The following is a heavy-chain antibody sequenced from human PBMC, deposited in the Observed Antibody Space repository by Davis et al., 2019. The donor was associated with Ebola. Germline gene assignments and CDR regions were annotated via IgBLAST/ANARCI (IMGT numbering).Heavy chain of an antibody. CDR1: GYTFTGYY. Sequence: ASVKVSCKASGYTFTGYYMHWVRQAPGQGLEWMGWINPNSGGTNYAQKFQGRVTMTRDTSNSTAYMELSRLRSDDTAVYYCAREANPRISWFDPWGQGTLVTVSS. V-gene: IGHV1-2*02. CDR3: AREANPRISWFDP. CDR2: INPNSGGT. D-gene: IGHD2-15*01. J-gene: IGHJ5*02.